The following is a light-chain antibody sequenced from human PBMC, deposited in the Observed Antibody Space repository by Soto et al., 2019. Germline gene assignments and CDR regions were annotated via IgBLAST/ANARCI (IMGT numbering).Light chain of an antibody. Sequence: DIQMTQSPSSLSASVGDRVTITCQASQDISIYLNWYQQKSGQAPKLLIYDASNLEPGVPSRFSGSGSGTDFTLTISSLQPEDFATYYCQQSYSTPWTFGQGTKVDI. V-gene: IGKV1-39*01. J-gene: IGKJ1*01. CDR2: DAS. CDR3: QQSYSTPWT. CDR1: QDISIY.